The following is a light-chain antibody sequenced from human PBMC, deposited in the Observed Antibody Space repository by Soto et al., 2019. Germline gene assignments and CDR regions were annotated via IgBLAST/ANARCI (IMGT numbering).Light chain of an antibody. Sequence: EIVLTQSPGTLSLSPGERATLSCRASQSVSSSYLAWYQQKPGQAPRLLIYGASSRATCIPDRFSGSASGTYFTPTSSSLAPQNFAGYHCQQYGHYPSFLFGTGTKVYIK. CDR1: QSVSSSY. V-gene: IGKV3-20*01. CDR2: GAS. J-gene: IGKJ3*01. CDR3: QQYGHYPSFL.